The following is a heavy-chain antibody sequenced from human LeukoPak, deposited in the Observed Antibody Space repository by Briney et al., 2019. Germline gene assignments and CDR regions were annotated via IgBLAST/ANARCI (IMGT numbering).Heavy chain of an antibody. V-gene: IGHV3-64D*06. J-gene: IGHJ5*02. CDR1: GFTFSSYA. CDR2: ISSNGGST. CDR3: VKGPYYDSWSGYYKA. Sequence: GGSLRLSCSASGFTFSSYAMHWVRQAPGKGLEYVSAISSNGGSTYYADSVKGRFTISRDNSKNTLYLQMSSLRAEDTAVYYCVKGPYYDSWSGYYKAWGQGTLVTVSS. D-gene: IGHD3-3*01.